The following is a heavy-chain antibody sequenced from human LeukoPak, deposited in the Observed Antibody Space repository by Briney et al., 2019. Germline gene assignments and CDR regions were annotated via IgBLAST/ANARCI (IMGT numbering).Heavy chain of an antibody. CDR1: GGSIGSSSYY. D-gene: IGHD2-21*01. CDR3: ARGVVIAPQTFDY. CDR2: IYYSGST. Sequence: PSETLSLTCTVSGGSIGSSSYYWGWIRQPPGKGLEWIGSIYYSGSTYYNPSLKSRVTISVDTSKNQFSLKLSSVTAADTAVYYCARGVVIAPQTFDYWGRGTLVTVSS. V-gene: IGHV4-39*07. J-gene: IGHJ4*02.